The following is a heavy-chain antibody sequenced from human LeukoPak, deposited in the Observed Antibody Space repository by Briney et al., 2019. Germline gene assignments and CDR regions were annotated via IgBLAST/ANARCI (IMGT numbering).Heavy chain of an antibody. V-gene: IGHV3-23*01. D-gene: IGHD2-15*01. J-gene: IGHJ4*02. Sequence: PGGSLRLSCAASGFTFSSYAMSWVRQAPGKGLEWVSAIRGSGGSTYYADSVKGRFTISRDNSKNTLYLQMNSLRAEDTAVYYCAKTPNIVVVVAATPYYFDYWGQGTLATVSS. CDR1: GFTFSSYA. CDR2: IRGSGGST. CDR3: AKTPNIVVVVAATPYYFDY.